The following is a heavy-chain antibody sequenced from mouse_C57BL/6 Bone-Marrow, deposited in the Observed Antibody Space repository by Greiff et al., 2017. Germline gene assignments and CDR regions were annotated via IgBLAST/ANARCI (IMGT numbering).Heavy chain of an antibody. CDR1: GYTFTSYW. CDR3: ARNGNFYYWYFDV. Sequence: QVQLQQPGAELVMPGASVKLSCKASGYTFTSYWMHWVKQRPGQGLEWIGEIDPSDSYTNYNQKFKGKSTLTVDKSSSTAYMQLSSLTSEDSAVYYCARNGNFYYWYFDVWGTGTTVTVSS. J-gene: IGHJ1*03. D-gene: IGHD2-1*01. V-gene: IGHV1-69*01. CDR2: IDPSDSYT.